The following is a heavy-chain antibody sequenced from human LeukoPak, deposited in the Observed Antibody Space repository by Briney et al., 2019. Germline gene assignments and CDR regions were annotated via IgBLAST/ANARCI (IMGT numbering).Heavy chain of an antibody. CDR1: GFTFSTYG. CDR2: ISSSGSTI. J-gene: IGHJ3*02. CDR3: AREAPNAFDI. Sequence: PGGSLRLSCAASGFTFSTYGMTWVRQAPGKGLEWVSYISSSGSTIYYADSVKGRFTISRDDAKNSLYLQMNSLRAEDTAVYYCAREAPNAFDIWGQGTMVTVSS. V-gene: IGHV3-48*04.